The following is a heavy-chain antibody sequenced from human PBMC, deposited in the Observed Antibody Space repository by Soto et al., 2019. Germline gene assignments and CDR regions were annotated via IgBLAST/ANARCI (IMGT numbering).Heavy chain of an antibody. CDR3: ARVGEYSSGDY. D-gene: IGHD6-19*01. Sequence: ESGGGVVQPGRSLRLSCAASGFTFSSYAMHWVRQAPGKGLEWVAVISYDGSNKYYADSVKGRFTISRDNSKNTLYLQMNSLRAEDTAVYYCARVGEYSSGDYWGQGTLVTVSS. J-gene: IGHJ4*02. V-gene: IGHV3-30-3*01. CDR2: ISYDGSNK. CDR1: GFTFSSYA.